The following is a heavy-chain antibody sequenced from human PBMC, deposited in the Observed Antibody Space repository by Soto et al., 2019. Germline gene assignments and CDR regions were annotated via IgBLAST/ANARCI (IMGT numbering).Heavy chain of an antibody. V-gene: IGHV3-66*01. J-gene: IGHJ4*02. CDR2: IYSGGST. CDR1: GFTVSNNY. CDR3: AAYSHKGY. D-gene: IGHD3-16*01. Sequence: EEQLVESGGDLVQPGGSLRLSCAASGFTVSNNYMSWVRQAPGKGLEWVSLIYSGGSTYYADSEKGRFTNSRDSSKNTLYLQMNSLRAEDTAMYYCAAYSHKGYWGQGTLVTVSS.